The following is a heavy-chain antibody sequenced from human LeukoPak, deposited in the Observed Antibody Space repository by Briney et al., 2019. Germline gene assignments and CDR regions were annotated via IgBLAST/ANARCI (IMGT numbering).Heavy chain of an antibody. CDR1: GYTLTELS. Sequence: ASVKVSCKVSGYTLTELSMHWVRQAPGKGLEWTGGFDPEDGETIYAQKFQGRVTMTEDTSTDTAYMELSSLRSEDTAVYYCATDLEVRRYYDILSTNYWGQGTLVTVSS. D-gene: IGHD3-9*01. J-gene: IGHJ4*02. CDR3: ATDLEVRRYYDILSTNY. CDR2: FDPEDGET. V-gene: IGHV1-24*01.